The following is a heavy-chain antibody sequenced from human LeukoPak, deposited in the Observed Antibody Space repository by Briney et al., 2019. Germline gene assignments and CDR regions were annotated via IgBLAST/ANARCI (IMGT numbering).Heavy chain of an antibody. CDR3: ARVAGVSVSGLNYFDY. CDR1: GYSFTNNW. Sequence: GESLKISCKGSGYSFTNNWIAWVRQMPGKGLEWMGIIYPGDSDTKYGPSLQGQVTISADKSISVAYLRWSSLKASDTAMYYCARVAGVSVSGLNYFDYWGQGTLVTVSS. CDR2: IYPGDSDT. V-gene: IGHV5-51*01. J-gene: IGHJ4*02. D-gene: IGHD3-10*01.